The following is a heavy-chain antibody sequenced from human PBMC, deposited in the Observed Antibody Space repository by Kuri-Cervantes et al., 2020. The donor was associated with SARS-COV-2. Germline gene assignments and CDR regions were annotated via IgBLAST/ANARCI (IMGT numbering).Heavy chain of an antibody. CDR2: ISSSSSYI. J-gene: IGHJ6*03. V-gene: IGHV3-21*01. CDR3: ARGGSGRYYSLYYYYYMDG. Sequence: GGSLKISCASSGFTLSSYSMNWVRQAPGKGLEGVSSISSSSSYIYYADSVKCRFTISRDNAKISLYLQMNSLRDQDTAVYYCARGGSGRYYSLYYYYYMDGWGKGTPVTVSS. CDR1: GFTLSSYS. D-gene: IGHD3-10*01.